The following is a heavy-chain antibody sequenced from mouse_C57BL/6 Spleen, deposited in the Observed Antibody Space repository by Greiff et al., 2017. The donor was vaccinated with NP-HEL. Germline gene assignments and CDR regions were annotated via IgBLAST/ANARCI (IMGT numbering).Heavy chain of an antibody. V-gene: IGHV1-64*01. CDR1: GYTFTSYW. Sequence: VQLQQPGAELVKPGASVKLSCKASGYTFTSYWMHWVKQRPGQGLEWIGMIHPNSGSTNYNEKFKSKATLTVDKSSSTAYMQLSSLTSEDSAVYYCARPGSSYVYWYFDVWGTGTTVTVSS. CDR2: IHPNSGST. J-gene: IGHJ1*03. D-gene: IGHD1-1*01. CDR3: ARPGSSYVYWYFDV.